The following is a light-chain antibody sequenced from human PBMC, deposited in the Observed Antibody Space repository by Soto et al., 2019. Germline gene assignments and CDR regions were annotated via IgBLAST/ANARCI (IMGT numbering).Light chain of an antibody. J-gene: IGLJ1*01. CDR3: SLYTPSSTYV. CDR1: SSDVGGYNY. CDR2: DVS. Sequence: QSALTQPASVSGSPGQSITISCTGTSSDVGGYNYVSWYQQYPGKAPKLMIYDVSSRPSGVSNRFSGSKSGNTASLTISGLQAEDEADYHCSLYTPSSTYVFGTGTKVTVL. V-gene: IGLV2-14*03.